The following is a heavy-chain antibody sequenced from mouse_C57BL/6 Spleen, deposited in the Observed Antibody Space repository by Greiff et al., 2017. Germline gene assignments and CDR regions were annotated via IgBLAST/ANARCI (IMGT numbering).Heavy chain of an antibody. CDR3: ARRGDDPEDY. CDR2: INPNNGGT. J-gene: IGHJ2*01. CDR1: GYTFTDYY. V-gene: IGHV1-26*01. D-gene: IGHD2-3*01. Sequence: EVQLQQSGPELVKPGASVKISCKASGYTFTDYYMNWVKQSHGKSLEWIGDINPNNGGTSYNQKFKGKATLTVDKSSSTAYMELRSLTSEDSAVYYCARRGDDPEDYWGQGTTLTVSS.